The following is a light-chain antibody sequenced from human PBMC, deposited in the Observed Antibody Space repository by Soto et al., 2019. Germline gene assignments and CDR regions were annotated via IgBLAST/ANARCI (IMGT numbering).Light chain of an antibody. V-gene: IGLV2-23*01. CDR1: SSDIGRYNL. CDR3: CSYEGGSSYV. J-gene: IGLJ1*01. CDR2: EGT. Sequence: QSVLTQPASVSGSPGQSIPISCTGTSSDIGRYNLVSWYQQHPGKAPKLIIYEGTKRPSGVSNHFSGSKSGNTASLTISGLQAEDEAHYYCCSYEGGSSYVFGTGTKVTVL.